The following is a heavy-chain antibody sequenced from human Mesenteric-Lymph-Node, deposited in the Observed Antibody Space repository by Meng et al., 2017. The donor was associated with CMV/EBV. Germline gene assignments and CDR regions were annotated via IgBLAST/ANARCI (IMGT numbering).Heavy chain of an antibody. CDR1: GFTFSSYA. V-gene: IGHV3-30-3*02. Sequence: GESLKISCAASGFTFSSYAMHWVRQAPGKGLEWVAVISYDGSNKYYADSVKGRFTISRDNSKNTLYLQMNSLRAEDTAVYYCAKTGYNSAWYYWGQGTLVTVSS. CDR3: AKTGYNSAWYY. J-gene: IGHJ4*02. D-gene: IGHD6-19*01. CDR2: ISYDGSNK.